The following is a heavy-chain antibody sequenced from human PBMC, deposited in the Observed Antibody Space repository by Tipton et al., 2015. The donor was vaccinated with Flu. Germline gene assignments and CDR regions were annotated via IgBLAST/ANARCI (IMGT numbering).Heavy chain of an antibody. J-gene: IGHJ4*02. CDR1: GYSISIGYY. V-gene: IGHV4-38-2*01. Sequence: LRLSCAVSGYSISIGYYWGWSRQPPVKGLEWIGSIYHNGDIHFNPSLKSRVSISVDTSNNRFSLNLTSVTAADTAVHYCARAEIGDFDYWGQGTLVTVSS. CDR3: ARAEIGDFDY. D-gene: IGHD2/OR15-2a*01. CDR2: IYHNGDI.